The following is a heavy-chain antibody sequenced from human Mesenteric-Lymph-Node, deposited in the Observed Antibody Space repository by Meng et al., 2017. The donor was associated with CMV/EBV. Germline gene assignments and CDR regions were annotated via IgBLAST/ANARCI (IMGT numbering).Heavy chain of an antibody. CDR2: ISWNSGSI. CDR3: AREGGNDYNFDY. V-gene: IGHV3-9*01. D-gene: IGHD4-11*01. Sequence: GGSLRLSCAASGFTFDDYAMHWVRQAPGKGLEWVSGISWNSGSIGYADSVKGRFTISRDNAKNSLYLQMNSLRAEDTAVYYCAREGGNDYNFDYWGQGTLVTVSS. CDR1: GFTFDDYA. J-gene: IGHJ4*02.